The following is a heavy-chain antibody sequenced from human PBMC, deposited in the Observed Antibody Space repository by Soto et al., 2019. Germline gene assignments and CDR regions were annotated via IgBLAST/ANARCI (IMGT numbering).Heavy chain of an antibody. CDR2: TYYRSKWYN. CDR1: GDRVSSNSAA. CDR3: ARYKEGFGELEADWFDP. V-gene: IGHV6-1*01. J-gene: IGHJ5*02. D-gene: IGHD3-10*01. Sequence: SQTLSLTCAISGDRVSSNSAAWNWIRQSPSRGLEWLGRTYYRSKWYNDYAVSVKSRITINPDTSKNQFSLQLNSVTPEDTAVYYCARYKEGFGELEADWFDPWGQGTLVTVSS.